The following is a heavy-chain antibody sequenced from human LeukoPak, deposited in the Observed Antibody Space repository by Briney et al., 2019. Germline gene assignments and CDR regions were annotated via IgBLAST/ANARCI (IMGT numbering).Heavy chain of an antibody. CDR3: ARERPSYYDILTGYYPRSLPYYFDY. J-gene: IGHJ4*02. CDR2: IDHSGST. D-gene: IGHD3-9*01. Sequence: SETLSLTCAVYGGSFSGYYWSWIRQPPGKGLEWIGEIDHSGSTNYNPSLKSRVTISVDTSKNQFSLKLSSVTAADTAVYYCARERPSYYDILTGYYPRSLPYYFDYWGQGTLVTVSS. CDR1: GGSFSGYY. V-gene: IGHV4-34*01.